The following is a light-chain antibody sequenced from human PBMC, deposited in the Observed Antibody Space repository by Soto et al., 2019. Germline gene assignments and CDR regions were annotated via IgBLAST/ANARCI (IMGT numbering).Light chain of an antibody. CDR1: QGISIY. CDR2: AAS. V-gene: IGKV1-27*01. Sequence: DIQMTQSPSSLSASVGDRVTITCRASQGISIYLAWYQQNPGTVPKLLIYAASTLQSGVPSRFSGSGSGTDFTLTISSLQPEDVATYYGQKYNSAPLTFGGGTKVEIK. CDR3: QKYNSAPLT. J-gene: IGKJ4*01.